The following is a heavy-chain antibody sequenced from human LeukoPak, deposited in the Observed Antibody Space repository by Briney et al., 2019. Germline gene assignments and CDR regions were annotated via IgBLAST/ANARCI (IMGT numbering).Heavy chain of an antibody. V-gene: IGHV3-53*01. J-gene: IGHJ6*03. CDR3: ARVGPQGADHYVDV. CDR2: IYSGDT. D-gene: IGHD3-16*01. Sequence: PGGSLRLSCTVSGFTVSSNSMSWVRQAPGKGLEWVSFIYSGDTHYSDSVKGRFTISRDHSKNTLYLQMNSLRAEDTAVYYCARVGPQGADHYVDVWGKGTTVTISS. CDR1: GFTVSSNS.